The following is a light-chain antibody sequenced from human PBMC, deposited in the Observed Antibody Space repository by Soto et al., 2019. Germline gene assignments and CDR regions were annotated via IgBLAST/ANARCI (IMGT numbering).Light chain of an antibody. Sequence: QSALTQPASVSGSPGQSITISCTGTSSDVGGYNYVSWYQQLPGTAPKLLIYRNNQRPSGVPDRFSGSKSGTSASLAISGLRSEDEADYYCAAWDDSLSGVVFGGGTKVTVL. CDR1: SSDVGGYNY. J-gene: IGLJ2*01. CDR2: RNN. V-gene: IGLV1-47*01. CDR3: AAWDDSLSGVV.